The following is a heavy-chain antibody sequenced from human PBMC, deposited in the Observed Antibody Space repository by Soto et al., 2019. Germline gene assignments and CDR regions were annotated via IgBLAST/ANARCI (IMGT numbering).Heavy chain of an antibody. Sequence: EVQLVESGGVVVQPGGSLRLSCAASRFTFDDYTMHWVRQAPGKGLEWVSLISWDGGSTYYADSVKGRFTISRDNSKNSLYLQMNSLRTEDTALYYCAKDYSSSWPDYFDYWGQGTLVTVSS. D-gene: IGHD6-13*01. CDR1: RFTFDDYT. CDR2: ISWDGGST. V-gene: IGHV3-43*01. J-gene: IGHJ4*02. CDR3: AKDYSSSWPDYFDY.